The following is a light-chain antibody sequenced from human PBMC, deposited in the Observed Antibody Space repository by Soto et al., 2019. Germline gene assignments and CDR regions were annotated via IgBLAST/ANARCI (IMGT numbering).Light chain of an antibody. J-gene: IGKJ3*01. CDR1: ETISSHY. V-gene: IGKV3-20*01. CDR2: GAS. Sequence: EVVLMQSPDTLSLSPGERATLACRASETISSHYIAWYQHKPGQAPRLLIFGASTRATGIPDRFSGSWSGTDFTLTIISVVPEDFAVYYCQIFGDSPFTFGPGTKVDIK. CDR3: QIFGDSPFT.